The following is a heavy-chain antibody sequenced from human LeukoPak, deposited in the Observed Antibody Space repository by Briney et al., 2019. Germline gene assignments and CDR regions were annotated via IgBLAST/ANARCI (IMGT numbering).Heavy chain of an antibody. V-gene: IGHV4-4*02. J-gene: IGHJ4*02. Sequence: SGTLSLTCSVSGGSISSSNWWSWVRQPPGKGLEWIGETYHSGSTNYNPSLKSRVTISVDKSKNQFSLKLSSVTAADTAVYFCVRDLEHFDIDYWGQGALVTVSS. CDR3: VRDLEHFDIDY. CDR2: TYHSGST. D-gene: IGHD1/OR15-1a*01. CDR1: GGSISSSNW.